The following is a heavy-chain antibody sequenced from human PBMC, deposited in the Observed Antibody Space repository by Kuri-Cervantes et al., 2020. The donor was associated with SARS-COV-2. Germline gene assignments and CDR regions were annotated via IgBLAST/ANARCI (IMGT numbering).Heavy chain of an antibody. CDR3: ARHVGPGGDYGSSAFDI. J-gene: IGHJ3*02. CDR2: ISSSSSYI. CDR1: GFTFSSYS. Sequence: ETLSLTCAASGFTFSSYSMNWVRQAPGKGLEWVSSISSSSSYIYYADSVKGRFTISRDNAKNSLYLQMNSLRAEDTAVYYCARHVGPGGDYGSSAFDIWGQGTMVTVSS. V-gene: IGHV3-21*01. D-gene: IGHD4-17*01.